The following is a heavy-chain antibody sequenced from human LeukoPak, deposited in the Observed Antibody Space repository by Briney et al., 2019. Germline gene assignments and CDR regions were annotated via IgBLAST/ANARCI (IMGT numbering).Heavy chain of an antibody. V-gene: IGHV3-53*01. Sequence: GGSLRLSCAASGFTVSSNYMSWVRQAPGKGLGWVSVIYSGGSTYYADSVKGRFTISRDNSKNTLYLQMNSLRAEDTAVYYCARGRGYSGYDLGYWGQGTLVTVSS. CDR2: IYSGGST. D-gene: IGHD5-12*01. CDR1: GFTVSSNY. CDR3: ARGRGYSGYDLGY. J-gene: IGHJ4*02.